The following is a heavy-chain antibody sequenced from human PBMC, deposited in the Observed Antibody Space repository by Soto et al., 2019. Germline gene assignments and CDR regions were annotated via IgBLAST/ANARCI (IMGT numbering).Heavy chain of an antibody. J-gene: IGHJ4*02. CDR1: GGSISSYY. V-gene: IGHV4-59*12. Sequence: SETLSLTCTVSGGSISSYYWSWIRQPPGKGLELIGYIYYSVSTYYNPSLKSRVTISVDTSKNQFSLKLSSVTAADTAVYYCAREPTIWGQGTLVTVSS. CDR3: AREPTI. CDR2: IYYSVST. D-gene: IGHD1-26*01.